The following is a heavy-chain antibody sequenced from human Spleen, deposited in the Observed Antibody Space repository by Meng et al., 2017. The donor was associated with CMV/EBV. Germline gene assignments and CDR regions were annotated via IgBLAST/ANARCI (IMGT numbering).Heavy chain of an antibody. CDR1: GGSISSGDYY. CDR2: IYYSGST. J-gene: IGHJ5*02. V-gene: IGHV4-30-4*08. Sequence: TVSGGSISSGDYYWSWIRQPPGKGLEWIGYIYYSGSTYYNPSLKSRVTISVDTSKNQFSLKLSSVTAADTAVYYCARGGKVLDNWFDPWGQGTLVTVSS. D-gene: IGHD2-8*01. CDR3: ARGGKVLDNWFDP.